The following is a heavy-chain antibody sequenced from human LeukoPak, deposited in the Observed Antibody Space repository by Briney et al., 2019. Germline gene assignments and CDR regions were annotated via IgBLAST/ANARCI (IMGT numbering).Heavy chain of an antibody. J-gene: IGHJ4*02. D-gene: IGHD4-17*01. V-gene: IGHV3-30*18. CDR2: VSVDGSHK. Sequence: GGSLRLSCAASGFTFNTYAMHWVRQAPGKGLEWVAFVSVDGSHKDYGGSVKGRFTISKDNSKNTLHLQMNSLRAEDTAVYYCAKDNGDHAIDYWAQGTMVTVSS. CDR1: GFTFNTYA. CDR3: AKDNGDHAIDY.